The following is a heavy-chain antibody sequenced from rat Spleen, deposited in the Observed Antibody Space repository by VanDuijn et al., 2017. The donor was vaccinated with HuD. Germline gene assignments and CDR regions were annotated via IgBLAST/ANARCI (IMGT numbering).Heavy chain of an antibody. J-gene: IGHJ2*01. V-gene: IGHV5-25*01. D-gene: IGHD1-6*01. CDR1: GSTFSRFA. Sequence: EVQLLESGGGLVQPGSSLKLSCAASGSTFSRFAMVWVRQAPKQGLEWVATITSGGSKTYYPDSVKGRFTISRDNAKSTLDLQMDSLRSEDTATYYCAKTGFYFDYWGQGVMVTVSS. CDR3: AKTGFYFDY. CDR2: ITSGGSKT.